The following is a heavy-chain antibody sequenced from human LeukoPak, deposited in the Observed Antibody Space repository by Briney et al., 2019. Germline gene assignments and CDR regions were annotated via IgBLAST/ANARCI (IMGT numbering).Heavy chain of an antibody. CDR2: INHSGST. CDR1: GGSFSGYY. V-gene: IGHV4-34*01. J-gene: IGHJ4*02. Sequence: PSETLSLTCAVYGGSFSGYYWSWIRQPPGKGLEWIGEINHSGSTNYNPSLKSRVTISVDTSKNQFSLKLSSVTAADTAVYYCASAYGFGSYYFDYWGQGTLVTVSS. D-gene: IGHD4-17*01. CDR3: ASAYGFGSYYFDY.